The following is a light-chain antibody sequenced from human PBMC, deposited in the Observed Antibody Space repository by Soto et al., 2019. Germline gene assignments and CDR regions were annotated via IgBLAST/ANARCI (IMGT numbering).Light chain of an antibody. CDR3: QQYSNHWT. J-gene: IGKJ1*01. CDR1: QSISIW. Sequence: DIQMTQSPSTLSASVGDRVTITCRASQSISIWLAWYQQKPGKAPKLLIYKASSLQSGVPPRFSGSGSGTEFTLTISSLQPDDFATYYCQQYSNHWTFGQGTKVEIK. V-gene: IGKV1-5*03. CDR2: KAS.